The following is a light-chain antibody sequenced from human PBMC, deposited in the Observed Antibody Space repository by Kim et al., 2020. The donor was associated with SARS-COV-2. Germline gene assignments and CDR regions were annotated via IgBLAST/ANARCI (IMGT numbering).Light chain of an antibody. J-gene: IGKJ2*01. CDR1: QSVDSN. V-gene: IGKV3-15*01. CDR2: GAS. Sequence: SPGERATLSGRASQSVDSNLAWYQQKPGQAPRLLIYGASTRATGIPARFSGGGSGTEFTLTISSLQSEDFAVYYCQQYNNWPPPYTFGQGTKLEIK. CDR3: QQYNNWPPPYT.